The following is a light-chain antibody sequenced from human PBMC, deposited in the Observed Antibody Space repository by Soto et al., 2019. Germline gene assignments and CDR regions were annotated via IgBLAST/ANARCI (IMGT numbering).Light chain of an antibody. J-gene: IGKJ5*01. V-gene: IGKV1-33*01. CDR3: QQYDILPIT. Sequence: DLHITQSPSSLFASVGHRVTIRCQSTQDINIYLNWYQQKPGKAPNLLIYDASNLEIGVPSRFSGSGSGTHFTFTISSLQTEDIGTYYCQQYDILPITFGRGTRLEIK. CDR2: DAS. CDR1: QDINIY.